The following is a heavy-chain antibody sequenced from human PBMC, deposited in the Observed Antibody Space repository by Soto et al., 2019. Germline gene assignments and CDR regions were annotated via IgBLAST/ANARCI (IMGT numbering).Heavy chain of an antibody. V-gene: IGHV1-3*01. CDR3: ATPQDCDDCLDS. CDR2: INVGNGNT. J-gene: IGHJ4*02. Sequence: GASVKVSCKTPGDSFTRYNIHWVRQAPGQRLEWMGWINVGNGNTRYSQKFQGRLTLTRDAPGNTAYLELNSLISEDTAVYYCATPQDCDDCLDSWGQGTLVTVSS. D-gene: IGHD2-21*02. CDR1: GDSFTRYN.